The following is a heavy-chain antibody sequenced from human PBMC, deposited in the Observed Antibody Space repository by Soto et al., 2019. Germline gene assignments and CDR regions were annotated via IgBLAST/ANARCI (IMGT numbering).Heavy chain of an antibody. CDR2: IIPIFGTA. D-gene: IGHD3-22*01. J-gene: IGHJ4*02. CDR3: ATYDSSGYYRKNFDY. CDR1: GGTFSSYA. Sequence: QVQLVQSGAEVKKPGSSVKVSCKASGGTFSSYAISWVRQAPGQGLEWMGGIIPIFGTANYAQKFQGRVTITADKSTSTDYMELSSLRSEDTAVYYCATYDSSGYYRKNFDYWGQGTLVTVSS. V-gene: IGHV1-69*06.